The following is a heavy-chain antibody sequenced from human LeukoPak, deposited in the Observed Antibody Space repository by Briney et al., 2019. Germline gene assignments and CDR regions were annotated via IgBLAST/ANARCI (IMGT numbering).Heavy chain of an antibody. Sequence: PGGSLRLSCAASGFTFSSYGMHWVRQAPGKGLEWVAVISYDGSNKYYADSVKGRFTISRDNSKNTLYLQMNSLRAEDTAVYYCARDTIFGVSFNAFDIWGQGTMVTVSS. V-gene: IGHV3-30*19. J-gene: IGHJ3*02. D-gene: IGHD3-3*01. CDR2: ISYDGSNK. CDR1: GFTFSSYG. CDR3: ARDTIFGVSFNAFDI.